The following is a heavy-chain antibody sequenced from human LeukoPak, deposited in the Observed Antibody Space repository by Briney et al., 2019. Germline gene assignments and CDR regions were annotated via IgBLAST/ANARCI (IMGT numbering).Heavy chain of an antibody. CDR2: FHTDGGI. CDR1: GFNFRNYD. Sequence: GGSLRLSCAASGFNFRNYDMHWVRQAPGKGLEWVSAFHTDGGIYYLDSVKGRFTVSREDDKNSLHLHLNSLRAGDTAVCHCARGSGPGVTTIDSWGRGTLVIVS. D-gene: IGHD3-10*01. J-gene: IGHJ4*02. V-gene: IGHV3-13*01. CDR3: ARGSGPGVTTIDS.